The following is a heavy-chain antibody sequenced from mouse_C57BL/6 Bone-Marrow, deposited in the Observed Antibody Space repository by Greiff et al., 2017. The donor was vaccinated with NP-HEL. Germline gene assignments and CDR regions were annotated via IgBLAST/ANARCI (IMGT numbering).Heavy chain of an antibody. J-gene: IGHJ1*03. Sequence: EVQVVESGAELVKPGASVKLSCTASGFNIKDYYMHWVKQRTEQGLEWIGRIDPEDGETKYAPKFQGKATITADASSNTAYLQLSSLTSEDTAIYYGARAIYDGYYGSWYFDDWGTGTAVTVSS. CDR2: IDPEDGET. D-gene: IGHD2-3*01. CDR1: GFNIKDYY. V-gene: IGHV14-2*01. CDR3: ARAIYDGYYGSWYFDD.